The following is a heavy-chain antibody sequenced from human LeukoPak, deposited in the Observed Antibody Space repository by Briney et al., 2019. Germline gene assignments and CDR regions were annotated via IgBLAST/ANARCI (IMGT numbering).Heavy chain of an antibody. CDR2: INPNNGDT. CDR3: ATTYDSNSWHPTPRYCDS. CDR1: GYTFTGYY. D-gene: IGHD6-13*01. Sequence: GESLKISCKASGYTFTGYYIHWVRQAPGQGLEWMGWINPNNGDTNSAQKFQGRVTMTRDTSISTAYMELYSLKSDDTAVYYCATTYDSNSWHPTPRYCDSWGQGTLVTVSS. V-gene: IGHV1-2*02. J-gene: IGHJ4*02.